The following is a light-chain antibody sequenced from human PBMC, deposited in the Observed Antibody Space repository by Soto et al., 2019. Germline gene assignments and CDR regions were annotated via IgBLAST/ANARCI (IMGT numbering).Light chain of an antibody. Sequence: EIVMTQSPATLSVSPGERATLSCSASQSVTSNLAWYQHKPGQPPRLLIYSSSTRAAGIPARFGGSGSGTEFTFSISSLQSEDFAVYYCQQRNIWPPVTFGQGTRLEIK. CDR2: SSS. J-gene: IGKJ5*01. CDR1: QSVTSN. V-gene: IGKV3-15*01. CDR3: QQRNIWPPVT.